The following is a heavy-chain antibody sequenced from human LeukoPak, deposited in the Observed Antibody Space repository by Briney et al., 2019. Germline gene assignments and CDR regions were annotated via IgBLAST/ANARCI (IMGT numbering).Heavy chain of an antibody. J-gene: IGHJ4*02. CDR3: AKAEVVVVAATHLDY. CDR1: GFTFSSYA. D-gene: IGHD2-15*01. CDR2: ISGSGGST. Sequence: GGSLRLSCAASGFTFSSYAMSWVRQAPGKGLEWVSAISGSGGSTYYADSVKGRFTISRDNSKNTLYLQMNSLRAEDTAVYYCAKAEVVVVAATHLDYWGQGTLVTVSS. V-gene: IGHV3-23*01.